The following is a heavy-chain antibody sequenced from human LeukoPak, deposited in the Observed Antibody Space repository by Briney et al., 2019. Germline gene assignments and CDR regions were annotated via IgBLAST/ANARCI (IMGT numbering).Heavy chain of an antibody. V-gene: IGHV1-46*01. D-gene: IGHD2-2*01. J-gene: IGHJ4*02. CDR3: ARFTPRLTREKFDY. Sequence: ASVKVSCKAFGYTFTSNYMHWVRQAPGQGPEWMGVISPSGGSTTYAQKFQGRVTLTRDMSTSTDYLELSSLRSDDTAVYYCARFTPRLTREKFDYWGQGTLVTVSS. CDR2: ISPSGGST. CDR1: GYTFTSNY.